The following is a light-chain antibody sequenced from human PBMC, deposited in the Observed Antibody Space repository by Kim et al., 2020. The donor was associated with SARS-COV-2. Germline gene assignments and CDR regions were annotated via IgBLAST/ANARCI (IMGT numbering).Light chain of an antibody. CDR3: MQGTHWPFT. Sequence: PASISCRFSQGLGYSDGNTYLNWFHQRPGQSPRRLIYKVSNRDSGVPDRFSGSGSGTDFTLQISRVEAEDVGVYYCMQGTHWPFTFGPGTKVDIK. V-gene: IGKV2-30*01. CDR2: KVS. J-gene: IGKJ3*01. CDR1: QGLGYSDGNTY.